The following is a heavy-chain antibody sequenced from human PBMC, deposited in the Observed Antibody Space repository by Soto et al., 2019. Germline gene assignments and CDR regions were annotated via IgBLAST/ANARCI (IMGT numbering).Heavy chain of an antibody. Sequence: EVQLVESGGGLVQPGRSLRLSCAASGFTFDDYAIHWVRQAPGKGLEWVSGINWNGDATGYADSVKGRFITSRDNAKNSLYLQMNSLTTEDTAVYYCANLPLYGSGFDCWGQGTLVTVSS. CDR1: GFTFDDYA. V-gene: IGHV3-9*01. CDR2: INWNGDAT. J-gene: IGHJ4*02. CDR3: ANLPLYGSGFDC. D-gene: IGHD3-10*01.